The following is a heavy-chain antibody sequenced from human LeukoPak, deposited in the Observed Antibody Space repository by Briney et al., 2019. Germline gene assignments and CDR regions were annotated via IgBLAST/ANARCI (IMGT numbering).Heavy chain of an antibody. CDR1: GGSISTSSYY. Sequence: PSETLSLTCTVSGGSISTSSYYWGWLRQPPGKGLEWIGSIYYSGSTYYNPSLKSRVTISVDTSKNQFSLKLNSVTAADTAVYYCARHKREIAVAGLNAFDIWGQGTMVTVSS. J-gene: IGHJ3*02. D-gene: IGHD6-19*01. CDR3: ARHKREIAVAGLNAFDI. CDR2: IYYSGST. V-gene: IGHV4-39*01.